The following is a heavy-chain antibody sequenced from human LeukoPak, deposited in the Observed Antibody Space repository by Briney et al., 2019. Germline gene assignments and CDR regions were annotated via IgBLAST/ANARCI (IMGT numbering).Heavy chain of an antibody. Sequence: SETLSLTCAVYGGSFSGYYWSWIRQPPGKGLERIGEINHRGSTNYNPSLKSRVTISVDTSKNQFSLKLSSVTAADTAVYYCARRTSQISYGLDTLYYFDSWGQGTLVTVSS. V-gene: IGHV4-34*01. D-gene: IGHD3-10*01. CDR3: ARRTSQISYGLDTLYYFDS. CDR2: INHRGST. J-gene: IGHJ4*02. CDR1: GGSFSGYY.